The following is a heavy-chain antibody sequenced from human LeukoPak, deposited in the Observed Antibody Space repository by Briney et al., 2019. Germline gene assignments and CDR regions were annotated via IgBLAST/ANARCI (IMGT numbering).Heavy chain of an antibody. V-gene: IGHV4-59*08. J-gene: IGHJ4*02. CDR2: IYYSGST. D-gene: IGHD1-26*01. CDR1: GGSISSYY. CDR3: ASWGATHHSFDY. Sequence: PSETLSLTCTVSGGSISSYYWSWIRQPPGKGLEWIGYIYYSGSTYYNPSLRSRVSISVHTSKNQFSLKLTSVTAADTAVYYCASWGATHHSFDYWGQGTLVTVSS.